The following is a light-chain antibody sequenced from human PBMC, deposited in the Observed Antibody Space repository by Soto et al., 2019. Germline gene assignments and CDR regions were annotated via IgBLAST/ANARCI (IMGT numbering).Light chain of an antibody. Sequence: AIQMTQSPSSLSASVGDRVTITCRASQGIINELSWFQQRPGNAPTLLISAASRLQSGVPSRFGGRGSGTDFTLTISSLQPEDFATYYCLQDYDYPRTFGQGTKVDIK. CDR2: AAS. CDR1: QGIINE. V-gene: IGKV1-6*01. J-gene: IGKJ1*01. CDR3: LQDYDYPRT.